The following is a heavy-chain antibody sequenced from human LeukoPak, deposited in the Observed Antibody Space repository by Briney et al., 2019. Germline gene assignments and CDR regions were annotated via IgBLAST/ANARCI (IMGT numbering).Heavy chain of an antibody. J-gene: IGHJ4*02. CDR1: GGSISSGGYS. Sequence: PSETLSLTCAVSGGSISSGGYSWSWIRQPPGTGLEWIGYIYHSGSTYYNPSLKSRVTISVDRSKNQFSLKLSSVTAADTAVYYCARSPQYYFDYWGQGTLVTVSS. V-gene: IGHV4-30-2*01. CDR2: IYHSGST. CDR3: ARSPQYYFDY.